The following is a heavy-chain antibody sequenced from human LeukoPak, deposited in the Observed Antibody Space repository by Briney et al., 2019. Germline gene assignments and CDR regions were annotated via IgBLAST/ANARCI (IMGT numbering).Heavy chain of an antibody. D-gene: IGHD6-13*01. J-gene: IGHJ3*02. Sequence: SETLSLTCTVSGGSISSSSYYWGWIRQPPGKGLEWIGSIYYSGSTYYNPSLKSRVTISVDTSKNQFSLKLSSVTAADTAVYYCARHRIAAAGRGAFDIWGQGAMVTVSS. CDR1: GGSISSSSYY. CDR2: IYYSGST. CDR3: ARHRIAAAGRGAFDI. V-gene: IGHV4-39*01.